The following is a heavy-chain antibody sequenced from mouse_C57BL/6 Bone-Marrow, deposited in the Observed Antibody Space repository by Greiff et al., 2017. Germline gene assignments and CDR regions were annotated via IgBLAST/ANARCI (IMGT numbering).Heavy chain of an antibody. D-gene: IGHD1-1*01. Sequence: EVKLVESGGGLVKPGGSLKLSCAASGFTFSSYAMSWVRQTPEKRLEWVATISDGGSYTYYPDNVKGRFTISRDNAKNNLYLQMSHLKSEDTAMYYCARGRGYYCGSSGWFAYWGQGTLVTVSA. CDR3: ARGRGYYCGSSGWFAY. CDR2: ISDGGSYT. V-gene: IGHV5-4*03. J-gene: IGHJ3*01. CDR1: GFTFSSYA.